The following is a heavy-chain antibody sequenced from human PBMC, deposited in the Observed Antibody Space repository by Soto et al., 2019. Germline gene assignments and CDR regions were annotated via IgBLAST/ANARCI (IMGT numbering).Heavy chain of an antibody. D-gene: IGHD3-3*01. CDR3: ARWGVDDFWSGYYSDY. V-gene: IGHV3-11*01. J-gene: IGHJ4*02. CDR1: GFTFSDYF. Sequence: QVQLVESGGGLVKPGGSLRLSCAASGFTFSDYFMSWIRQAPGKGLEGVSSISSSDSTIYYADSVKGRFTISRDNAKNSLSLQMNSLRAEDTAVYYCARWGVDDFWSGYYSDYWGQGTLVTVSS. CDR2: ISSSDSTI.